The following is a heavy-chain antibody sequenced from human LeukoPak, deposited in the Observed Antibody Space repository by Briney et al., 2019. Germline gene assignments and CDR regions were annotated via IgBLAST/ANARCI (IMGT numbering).Heavy chain of an antibody. D-gene: IGHD2-2*01. CDR2: MNPSNGDT. V-gene: IGHV1-2*02. Sequence: GASVKVSCKASAYPFTGYYVHWVRQAPGQGLEWMGWMNPSNGDTNYVQKFQGRVTMTRDTSRRTAYTELNSLRFDDTAVYYCARWEASPSRGWFSPWGQGTLVTVSS. CDR3: ARWEASPSRGWFSP. CDR1: AYPFTGYY. J-gene: IGHJ5*02.